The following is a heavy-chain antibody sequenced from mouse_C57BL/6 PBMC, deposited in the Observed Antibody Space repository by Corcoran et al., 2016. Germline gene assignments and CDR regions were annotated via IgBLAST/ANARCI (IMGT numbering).Heavy chain of an antibody. CDR3: ADSSPTEAMDY. CDR2: INPNNGGT. V-gene: IGHV1-26*01. CDR1: GYTFTDYY. Sequence: EVQLQQSGPELVKPGASVKISCKASGYTFTDYYMNWVKQSHGKSLEWIGDINPNNGGTSYNQKFKGKATLTVDKSSSTAYMELRSLTSEDSAVYYCADSSPTEAMDYWGQGTSVTVSS. J-gene: IGHJ4*01. D-gene: IGHD3-2*01.